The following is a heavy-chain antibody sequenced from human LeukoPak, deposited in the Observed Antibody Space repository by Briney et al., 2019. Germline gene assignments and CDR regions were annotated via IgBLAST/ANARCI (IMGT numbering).Heavy chain of an antibody. J-gene: IGHJ6*03. V-gene: IGHV3-7*04. CDR2: IKQDGSEK. D-gene: IGHD3-9*01. CDR3: ARATIGADSYYYYMDV. Sequence: GSLRLSCAASGFTFSSYWMSWVRQAPGKGLEWVVNIKQDGSEKFYVDSVKGRFTTSRDNAKNSLYLQMNTLRAEDTAVYYCARATIGADSYYYYMDVWGKGTTVTVSS. CDR1: GFTFSSYW.